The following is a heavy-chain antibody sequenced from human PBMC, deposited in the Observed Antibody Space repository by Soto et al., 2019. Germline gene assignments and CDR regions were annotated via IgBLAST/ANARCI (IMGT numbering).Heavy chain of an antibody. Sequence: GESLKISCKGSGYSFTSYWIGWARQMPGKGLEWMGIIYPGGSDTRYSPSFQGQVTISADKSISTAYLQWSSLKASDTAMYYCARTSTTLYNWFDPWGQGTLVTVSS. CDR3: ARTSTTLYNWFDP. CDR2: IYPGGSDT. J-gene: IGHJ5*02. V-gene: IGHV5-51*01. CDR1: GYSFTSYW.